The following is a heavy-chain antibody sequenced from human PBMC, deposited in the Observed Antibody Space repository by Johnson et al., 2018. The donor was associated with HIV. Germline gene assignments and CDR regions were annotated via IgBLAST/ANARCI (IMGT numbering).Heavy chain of an antibody. CDR1: GFTVSRNY. D-gene: IGHD4-23*01. CDR2: IYSGGNK. J-gene: IGHJ3*02. Sequence: MLLVESGGGLVQPGGSLRLSCAASGFTVSRNYMSWVRQAPGKGLEWVSVIYSGGNKYYADSVKGRFTISRDNSKNSLYLQMNRLRADYTAVHYCAGGRGWVTLNAFDMWGQGTLVTVSS. V-gene: IGHV3-66*01. CDR3: AGGRGWVTLNAFDM.